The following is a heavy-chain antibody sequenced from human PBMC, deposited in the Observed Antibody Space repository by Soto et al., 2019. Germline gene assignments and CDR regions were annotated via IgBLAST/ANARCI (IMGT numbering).Heavy chain of an antibody. V-gene: IGHV3-53*01. CDR1: GFTFSNYW. CDR3: ARAYCSGGSCYPDAFDI. J-gene: IGHJ3*02. Sequence: GGSLRLSCAASGFTFSNYWMHWVRQAPGKGLEWVSVIYSGGSTYYADSVKGRFTISRDNSRNTLFLQMNSLRVEDTAVYYCARAYCSGGSCYPDAFDIWGQGTMVTVSS. CDR2: IYSGGST. D-gene: IGHD2-15*01.